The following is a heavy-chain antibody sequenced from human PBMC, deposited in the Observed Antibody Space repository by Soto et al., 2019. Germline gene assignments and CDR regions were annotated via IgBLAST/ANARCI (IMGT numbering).Heavy chain of an antibody. V-gene: IGHV3-15*07. Sequence: GGSLSLSCAASGFTFSNVWRNWVRPAPGKGLEWVGRIKSKTDGGTTDYAAPVKGRFTISRDDSKNTLHLQMNSLKTEDTALYYCPTDPTRQGLVQPPGDYWGKGTRVTVSS. CDR2: IKSKTDGGTT. CDR1: GFTFSNVW. J-gene: IGHJ4*02. D-gene: IGHD6-19*01. CDR3: PTDPTRQGLVQPPGDY.